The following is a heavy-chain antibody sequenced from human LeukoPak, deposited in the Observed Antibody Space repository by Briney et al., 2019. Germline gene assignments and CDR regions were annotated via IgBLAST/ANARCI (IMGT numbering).Heavy chain of an antibody. CDR1: GFTFSSYS. Sequence: PGGSLRLSCAASGFTFSSYSMNWVRQAPGKGLEWVSSISSSSSYIYYADSVKGRFTISRDNSKNTLYLQMNSLRAEDTAVYYCATHQTNSIYDAFDIWGQGTMVTVSS. D-gene: IGHD2-2*01. V-gene: IGHV3-21*04. J-gene: IGHJ3*02. CDR3: ATHQTNSIYDAFDI. CDR2: ISSSSSYI.